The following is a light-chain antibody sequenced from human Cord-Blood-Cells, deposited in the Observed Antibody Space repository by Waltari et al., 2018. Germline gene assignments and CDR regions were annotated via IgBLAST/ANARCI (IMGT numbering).Light chain of an antibody. V-gene: IGLV2-8*01. CDR2: EVS. Sequence: QSALTQPPSASGSPGQSVTISCTGTSSDVGGYNYVSWYQQHPGKAPKLMIYEVSKRPSGVPDRFSGSKSGNTASLTVSGLQAEVEADYYCSSYAGSNNLDVFGTGTKVTVL. CDR3: SSYAGSNNLDV. J-gene: IGLJ1*01. CDR1: SSDVGGYNY.